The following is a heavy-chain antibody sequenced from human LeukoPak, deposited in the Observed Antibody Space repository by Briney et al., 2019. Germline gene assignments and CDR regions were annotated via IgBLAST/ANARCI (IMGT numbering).Heavy chain of an antibody. CDR1: GGSVTSTNW. J-gene: IGHJ4*02. CDR3: AREGGFYRPLDY. D-gene: IGHD3-3*01. Sequence: PSGTLSLTCGVSGGSVTSTNWWTWVRQPPGKGLEWIGEVHLDGRTNYNPSLKSRLTMSVDLSENHISLKLTSVTSADTAVYYCAREGGFYRPLDYSGQGTLVTVSS. V-gene: IGHV4-4*02. CDR2: VHLDGRT.